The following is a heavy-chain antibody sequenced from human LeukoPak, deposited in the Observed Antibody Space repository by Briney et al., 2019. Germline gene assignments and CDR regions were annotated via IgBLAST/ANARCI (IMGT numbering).Heavy chain of an antibody. CDR3: GRSGYYFYFDY. CDR2: VDYDGNT. CDR1: GDSISSGDHY. V-gene: IGHV4-39*01. Sequence: KPSETLSLTCTVSGDSISSGDHYWGWIRQAPGKGLEWIGTVDYDGNTHYKPSLKSRVTISKDTSKNQLSLTLTSLTAADTAVYYCGRSGYYFYFDYWGQGTLVTVSS. D-gene: IGHD3-22*01. J-gene: IGHJ4*02.